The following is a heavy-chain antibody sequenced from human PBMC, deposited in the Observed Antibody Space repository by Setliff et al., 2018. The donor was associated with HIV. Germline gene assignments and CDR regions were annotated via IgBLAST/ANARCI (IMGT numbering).Heavy chain of an antibody. CDR3: ARAAYSGTYLWEPATDL. CDR2: IYTSGKT. CDR1: GDSITRGSYY. D-gene: IGHD1-26*01. Sequence: SETLSLTCTVSGDSITRGSYYWSWIRQPAGKGLEWIGHIYTSGKTHYSPSLKSRITISADTSKNQLSLNLSSVAAADTAVYYCARAAYSGTYLWEPATDLWGRGTLVTVSS. V-gene: IGHV4-61*09. J-gene: IGHJ2*01.